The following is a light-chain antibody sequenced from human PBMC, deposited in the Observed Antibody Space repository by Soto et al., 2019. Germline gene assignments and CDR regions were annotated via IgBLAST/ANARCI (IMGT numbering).Light chain of an antibody. CDR2: RSD. J-gene: IGLJ2*01. CDR3: AAWDDSRYGVV. V-gene: IGLV1-44*01. Sequence: QSVLTQSPSASGTPGQRVTIACSGSNSNIGSNNVNWYRHVPGTAPQLLIFRSDQRPSGVPDRFSGSRSGTSASLVINGLQSGDEAHYYCAAWDDSRYGVVFGGGTKVTVL. CDR1: NSNIGSNN.